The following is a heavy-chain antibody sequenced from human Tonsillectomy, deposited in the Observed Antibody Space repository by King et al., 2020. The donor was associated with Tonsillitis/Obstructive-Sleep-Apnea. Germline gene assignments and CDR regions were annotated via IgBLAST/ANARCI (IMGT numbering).Heavy chain of an antibody. CDR3: AREPYGVYRPDYLDY. CDR1: GYTFTSYG. J-gene: IGHJ4*02. V-gene: IGHV1-18*01. Sequence: QLVQSGGEVKKPGASVKVSCKASGYTFTSYGISWVRQAPGQGLEWVAWISVSNGYRNYAQNLQGRITVTTDTSTNTAYMELRGLTSDDTAVYYCAREPYGVYRPDYLDYWGQGTLVTVSS. CDR2: ISVSNGYR. D-gene: IGHD4-17*01.